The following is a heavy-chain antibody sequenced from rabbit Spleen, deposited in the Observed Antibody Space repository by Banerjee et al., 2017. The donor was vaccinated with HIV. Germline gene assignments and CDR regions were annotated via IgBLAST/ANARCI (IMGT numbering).Heavy chain of an antibody. CDR2: IDPVFGAT. V-gene: IGHV1S47*01. CDR1: GFDVSSYG. J-gene: IGHJ3*01. Sequence: QEQLMESGGGLVQPGGSLKLSCKASGFDVSSYGVSWVRQAPGTGLEWIGYIDPVFGATYYATWVNGRFTISSQNAQNTLYLQLNSLTAADTATYFCVRDQAFMLDLWGQGTLVTVS. CDR3: VRDQAFMLDL.